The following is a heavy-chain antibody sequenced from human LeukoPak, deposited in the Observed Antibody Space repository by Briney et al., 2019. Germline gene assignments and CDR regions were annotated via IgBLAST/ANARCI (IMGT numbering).Heavy chain of an antibody. CDR3: AKDGFLEWLAFDY. V-gene: IGHV3-23*01. J-gene: IGHJ4*02. CDR1: GFTFSSYA. CDR2: ISGSGGST. Sequence: PGGSLRLSCAASGFTFSSYAMSWVRQAPGKGLEWVSAISGSGGSTYYADSVKGRFTISRDNSKNTLYLQMDSLRAEDTAVYYCAKDGFLEWLAFDYWGQGTLVTVSS. D-gene: IGHD3-3*01.